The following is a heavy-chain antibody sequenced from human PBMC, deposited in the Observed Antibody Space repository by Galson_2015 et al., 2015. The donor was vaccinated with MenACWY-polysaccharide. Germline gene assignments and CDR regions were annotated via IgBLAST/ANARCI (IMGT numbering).Heavy chain of an antibody. V-gene: IGHV4-38-2*01. CDR2: IFHSGTT. CDR1: DYSIRSGYF. J-gene: IGHJ4*02. Sequence: ETLSLTCAVSDYSIRSGYFWGWIRQPPGKGLGWIASIFHSGTTYYNPSLKSRVTISVDTSKNQFSLRLSSVTAADTAVYYCARVEKYSGSFYILYWGQGTLVTVSS. CDR3: ARVEKYSGSFYILY. D-gene: IGHD1-26*01.